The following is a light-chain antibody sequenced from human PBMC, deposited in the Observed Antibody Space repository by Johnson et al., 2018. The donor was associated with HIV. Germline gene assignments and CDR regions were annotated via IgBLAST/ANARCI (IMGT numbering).Light chain of an antibody. CDR1: SSNIGYNY. CDR3: GTWASSPSAEV. J-gene: IGLJ1*01. CDR2: ENN. Sequence: QPVLTQPPSVSAAPGQKVTISCSGSSSNIGYNYVSWYQQLPGTAPNILIYENNKRPSGIPDRFSGSKSGTSATLGITGLQTGDESEYYRGTWASSPSAEVLGTGTKVTGL. V-gene: IGLV1-51*02.